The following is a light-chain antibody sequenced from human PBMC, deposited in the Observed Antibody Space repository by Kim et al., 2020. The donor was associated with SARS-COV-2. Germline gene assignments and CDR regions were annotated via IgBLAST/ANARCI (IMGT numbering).Light chain of an antibody. CDR3: LQRSNLPLT. CDR2: DAS. V-gene: IGKV3-11*01. CDR1: QSLSNF. Sequence: SPGETATLSCRASQSLSNFLAWYQQRPGQAPRLLIYDASNRATGIPARFSGSGSGTDFALTISSLEPEDFAVYYCLQRSNLPLTFGGGTKVDIK. J-gene: IGKJ4*01.